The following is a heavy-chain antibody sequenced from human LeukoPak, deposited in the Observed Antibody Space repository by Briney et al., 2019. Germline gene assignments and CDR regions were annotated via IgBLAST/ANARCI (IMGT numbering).Heavy chain of an antibody. V-gene: IGHV1-18*01. J-gene: IGHJ5*01. CDR2: MSAYNGNT. CDR3: ARDDKSGSWSWFAS. CDR1: GYTFTSYG. Sequence: RRASVKVSCKASGYTFTSYGISWVRQAPGQGLEWLGWMSAYNGNTNYAEKLQGRVTMTTDTSTSTAYMELRSLRSDDTAVYYCARDDKSGSWSWFASWGQGTLVTVSS. D-gene: IGHD1-26*01.